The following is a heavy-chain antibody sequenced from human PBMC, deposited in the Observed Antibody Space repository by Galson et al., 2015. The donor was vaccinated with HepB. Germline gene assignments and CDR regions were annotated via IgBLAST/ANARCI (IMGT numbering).Heavy chain of an antibody. Sequence: SVKVSCKASGGTFSSYAISWVRQAPGQGLEWMGRIIPILGIANYAQKFQGRVTITADKSTSTAYMELSGLRSEDTAVYYCARDSSGWYRGPLGWFDPWGQGTLVTVSS. CDR1: GGTFSSYA. J-gene: IGHJ5*02. CDR3: ARDSSGWYRGPLGWFDP. D-gene: IGHD6-19*01. V-gene: IGHV1-69*04. CDR2: IIPILGIA.